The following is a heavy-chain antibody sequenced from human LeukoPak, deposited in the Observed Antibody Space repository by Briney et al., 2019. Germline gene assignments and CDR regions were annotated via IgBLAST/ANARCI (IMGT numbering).Heavy chain of an antibody. CDR3: ARDRGTWNDDGFDY. Sequence: SETLSLTCTVSGGSISSYYWSWIRQPAGKGLEWIGRIYISGSTDYNPSLKSRVTMSVDTSKNQFSLKLSSVTAADTAVYYCARDRGTWNDDGFDYWGQGTLVTVSS. CDR1: GGSISSYY. D-gene: IGHD1-1*01. CDR2: IYISGST. V-gene: IGHV4-4*07. J-gene: IGHJ4*02.